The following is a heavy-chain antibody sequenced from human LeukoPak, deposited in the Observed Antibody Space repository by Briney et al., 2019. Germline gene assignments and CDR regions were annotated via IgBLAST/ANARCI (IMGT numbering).Heavy chain of an antibody. D-gene: IGHD5-12*01. CDR1: GGTFSSDA. V-gene: IGHV1-69*04. CDR3: ARALRGYSGYEDY. J-gene: IGHJ4*02. Sequence: GSSVKVSCKASGGTFSSDAISWVRQAPGQGLEWMGRIIPILGIANYAQKFQGRVTITADKSTSTAYMELSSLRSEDTAVYYCARALRGYSGYEDYWGQGTLVTVSS. CDR2: IIPILGIA.